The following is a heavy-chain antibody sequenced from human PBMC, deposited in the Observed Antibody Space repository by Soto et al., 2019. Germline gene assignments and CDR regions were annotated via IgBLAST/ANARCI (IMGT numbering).Heavy chain of an antibody. Sequence: PSETLSLTCAVYGGSFSGYYWSWIRQPPGKGLEWIGEINHGGSTNYNPSLKSRVTISVDTSKNQFSLKLSSVTAADTAVYYCARVKRITIFGVVLGYPRYYYYYYMDVCAKGTTVTVSS. CDR3: ARVKRITIFGVVLGYPRYYYYYYMDV. CDR1: GGSFSGYY. D-gene: IGHD3-3*01. V-gene: IGHV4-34*01. CDR2: INHGGST. J-gene: IGHJ6*03.